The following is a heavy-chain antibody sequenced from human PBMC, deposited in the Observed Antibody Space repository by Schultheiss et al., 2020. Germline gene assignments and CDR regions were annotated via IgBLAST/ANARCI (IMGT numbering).Heavy chain of an antibody. CDR1: GFTFSNAW. CDR2: IKSKTDGGTT. Sequence: GGSLRLSCAASGFTFSNAWMNWVRQAPGKGLEWVGRIKSKTDGGTTDYAAPVKGRFTISRDDSKNTLYLQMNSLKTEDTAVYYCARDGDAAGERYYYYGMDVWGKGTTVTVSS. CDR3: ARDGDAAGERYYYYGMDV. V-gene: IGHV3-15*07. J-gene: IGHJ6*04. D-gene: IGHD6-13*01.